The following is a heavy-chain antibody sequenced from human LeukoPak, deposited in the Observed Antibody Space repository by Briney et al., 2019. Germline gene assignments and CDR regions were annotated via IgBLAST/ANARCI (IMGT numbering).Heavy chain of an antibody. CDR1: GGSISSSNW. J-gene: IGHJ3*02. CDR3: ARHFYGGSGAFDI. Sequence: PSETLSLTCAVSGGSISSSNWWSWVRQPPGEGLEGIGESYHSGSTNYNPSLKSRDTISVDKSKNQFSLKLSSVTAADTAVYYCARHFYGGSGAFDIWGQGTMVTVSS. CDR2: SYHSGST. D-gene: IGHD4-23*01. V-gene: IGHV4-4*02.